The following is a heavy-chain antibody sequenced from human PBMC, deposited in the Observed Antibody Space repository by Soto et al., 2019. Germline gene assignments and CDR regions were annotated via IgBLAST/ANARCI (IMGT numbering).Heavy chain of an antibody. CDR3: ARVHGSYGMDV. J-gene: IGHJ6*02. CDR1: GGSFSGYY. Sequence: NPSETLSLTCAVYGGSFSGYYWSWIRQPPGKGLEWIGEINHSGSTNYNPSLKSRVTISVDTSKNQFSLKLSSVTAADTAVYYCARVHGSYGMDVWGQGTTVTVSS. V-gene: IGHV4-34*01. CDR2: INHSGST.